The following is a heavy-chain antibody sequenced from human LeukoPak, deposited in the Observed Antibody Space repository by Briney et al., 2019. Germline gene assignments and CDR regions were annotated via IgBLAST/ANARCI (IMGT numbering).Heavy chain of an antibody. CDR3: ARGPTISETGYFDY. Sequence: SETLSLTCAVYGGSFSAYYWSWIRQSPGKGLEWIAEINHRGDANYNPSVKSRVSISVDTSKNQFSLKVTSLTAADTAVYYCARGPTISETGYFDYWGQGTLVTVSS. J-gene: IGHJ4*03. CDR1: GGSFSAYY. V-gene: IGHV4-34*01. CDR2: INHRGDA. D-gene: IGHD1-1*01.